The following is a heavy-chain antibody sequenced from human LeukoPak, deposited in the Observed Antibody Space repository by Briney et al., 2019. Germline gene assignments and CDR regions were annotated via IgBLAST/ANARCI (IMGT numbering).Heavy chain of an antibody. J-gene: IGHJ4*02. CDR3: AKRRGSILDY. CDR2: ISYDGSNK. V-gene: IGHV3-30*02. Sequence: GSLRLSCAASGFTFSSYGMHWVRQAPGKGLEWVAVISYDGSNKYYADSVKGRFTISRDNSKNTLYLQMNSLRAEDTAVYYCAKRRGSILDYWGQGTLVTVSS. CDR1: GFTFSSYG. D-gene: IGHD2-2*02.